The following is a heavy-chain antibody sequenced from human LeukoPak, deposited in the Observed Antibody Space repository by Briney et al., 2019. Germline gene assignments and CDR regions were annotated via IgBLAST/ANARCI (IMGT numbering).Heavy chain of an antibody. J-gene: IGHJ4*02. V-gene: IGHV3-23*01. CDR3: ARDSSGYYKPFDY. CDR2: ISGGGIHT. Sequence: PGGSLRLSCAASGFTFSSYAMSWVRQAPGKGLEWVSTISGGGIHTYYADSVEGRFTISRDNSKHTLFLQMKSLRAEDTAIYYCARDSSGYYKPFDYWGQGTLVTVSS. D-gene: IGHD3-22*01. CDR1: GFTFSSYA.